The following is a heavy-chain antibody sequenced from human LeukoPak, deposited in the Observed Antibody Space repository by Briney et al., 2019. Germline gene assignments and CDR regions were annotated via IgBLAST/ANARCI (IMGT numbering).Heavy chain of an antibody. CDR3: ARESPQTGIAAAGTSHFDY. D-gene: IGHD6-13*01. J-gene: IGHJ4*02. CDR1: GGSISSYY. CDR2: IYTSGST. V-gene: IGHV4-4*07. Sequence: SSETLSLTCTVSGGSISSYYWSWIRQPAGKGLEWIGRIYTSGSTNYNPSLKSRVTISVDTSKNQFSLKLSSVTAADTAVYYCARESPQTGIAAAGTSHFDYWGQGTLVTVSS.